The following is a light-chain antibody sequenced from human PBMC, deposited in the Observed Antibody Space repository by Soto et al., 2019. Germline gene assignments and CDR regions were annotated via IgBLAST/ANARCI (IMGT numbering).Light chain of an antibody. Sequence: QSALTQPPSASGSPGQSVTISFTGTSSDVGGYNYVSWYQQHPGKAPKLMIYDVSKRPSGVPDRFSGSKSGNTASLTVSGLQAEDEADYYCSSYAGSNNEVFGGGTKLTVL. CDR2: DVS. CDR1: SSDVGGYNY. CDR3: SSYAGSNNEV. V-gene: IGLV2-8*01. J-gene: IGLJ3*02.